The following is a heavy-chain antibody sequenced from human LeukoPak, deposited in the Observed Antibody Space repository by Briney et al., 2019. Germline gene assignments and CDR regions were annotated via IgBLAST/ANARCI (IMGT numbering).Heavy chain of an antibody. J-gene: IGHJ4*02. D-gene: IGHD6-19*01. CDR3: ARVIARNGWYFDY. CDR1: GFTFSSYA. CDR2: ISYDGSNK. Sequence: PGGSLRLSCAASGFTFSSYAMHWVRQAPGKGLEWVAVISYDGSNKYYADSVKGRFTISRDNSKNTLYLQMNSLRAEDTAVYYCARVIARNGWYFDYWGQGTLVTVSS. V-gene: IGHV3-30*04.